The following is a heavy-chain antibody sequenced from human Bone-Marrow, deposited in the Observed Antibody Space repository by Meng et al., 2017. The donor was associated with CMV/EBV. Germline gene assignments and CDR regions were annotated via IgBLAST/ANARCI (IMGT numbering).Heavy chain of an antibody. D-gene: IGHD3-22*01. V-gene: IGHV1-69*05. J-gene: IGHJ6*02. CDR3: ARDGSVVVGPLDGYYYGMDV. CDR2: IIPIFGTA. CDR1: GGTFSSYA. Sequence: SVKVSCKASGGTFSSYAISWVRQAPGQGLEWMGGIIPIFGTANYAQKFQGRVTITTDESTSTAYMELSSLRSEDTAVYYCARDGSVVVGPLDGYYYGMDVWGQGTTVTVSS.